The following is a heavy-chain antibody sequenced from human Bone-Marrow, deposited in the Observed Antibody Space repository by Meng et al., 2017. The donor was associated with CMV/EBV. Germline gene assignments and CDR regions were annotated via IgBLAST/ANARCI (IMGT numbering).Heavy chain of an antibody. V-gene: IGHV4-34*01. J-gene: IGHJ4*02. CDR1: GGSFSGYY. CDR2: INHSGST. CDR3: ARAGNLDWLR. D-gene: IGHD3-9*01. Sequence: SETLSLTCAVYGGSFSGYYWSWIRQPPGKGLEWIGEINHSGSTNYNPSLKSRVTISVDTSKNQFSLKLSSVTAADTAVYYCARAGNLDWLRWGQGTLVTVSS.